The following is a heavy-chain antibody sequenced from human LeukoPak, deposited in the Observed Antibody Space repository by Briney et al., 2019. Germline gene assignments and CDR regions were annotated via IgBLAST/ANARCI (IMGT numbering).Heavy chain of an antibody. Sequence: PGGSLRLSCAVSGLTFSRYAMSWVRQAPGKGLEWVSAISESGSGTYYADSVKGRFTISRDNSKDTLSPQMNSLRAEDTAVYYCGKDIAQGYTFGSIEQDYWGQGTLVTVSS. V-gene: IGHV3-23*01. CDR2: ISESGSGT. CDR1: GLTFSRYA. CDR3: GKDIAQGYTFGSIEQDY. D-gene: IGHD5-18*01. J-gene: IGHJ4*02.